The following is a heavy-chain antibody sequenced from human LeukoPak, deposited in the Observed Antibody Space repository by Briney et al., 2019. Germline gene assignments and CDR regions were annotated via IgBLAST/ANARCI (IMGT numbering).Heavy chain of an antibody. D-gene: IGHD2-15*01. CDR2: ISTDGSSR. J-gene: IGHJ6*02. Sequence: GGSLRLSCAASGFTFSSYWMHWVRQEPRKGLVWVSRISTDGSSRSYADSVKGRFTISRDNGKNTLYLQMNSLRAEDTAVYYGASYSTSIPSDMDVWGQGATVTVSS. V-gene: IGHV3-74*01. CDR3: ASYSTSIPSDMDV. CDR1: GFTFSSYW.